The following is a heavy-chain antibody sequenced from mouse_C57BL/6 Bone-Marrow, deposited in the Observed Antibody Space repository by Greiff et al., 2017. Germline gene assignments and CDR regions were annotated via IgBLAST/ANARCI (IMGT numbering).Heavy chain of an antibody. Sequence: QVQLQQPGAELVRPGSSVKLSCKASGYTFTSYWMDWVKQRPGQGLEWIGNIYPSDSETHYNQKFKDKATLTVDKSSSTAYMQLSSLTSEDSAVYYCAGGGYDYDPAWFAYGGQGTLVTVSA. D-gene: IGHD2-4*01. J-gene: IGHJ3*01. CDR2: IYPSDSET. CDR3: AGGGYDYDPAWFAY. CDR1: GYTFTSYW. V-gene: IGHV1-61*01.